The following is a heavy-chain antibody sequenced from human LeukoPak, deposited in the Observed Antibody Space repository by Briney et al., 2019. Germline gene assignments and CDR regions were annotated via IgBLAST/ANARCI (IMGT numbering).Heavy chain of an antibody. CDR3: AKVRPGYSHYFYFMDV. Sequence: GGSLRLSGVGAGFNFVDYAMHWVRQVPGKGLEWVSGITWNGGSIGYADSVKGRFTISRDSSKSTLFLRTNSLRVEDTAVYYCAKVRPGYSHYFYFMDVWAEGTTVTVPS. CDR2: ITWNGGSI. D-gene: IGHD5-18*01. CDR1: GFNFVDYA. J-gene: IGHJ6*03. V-gene: IGHV3-9*01.